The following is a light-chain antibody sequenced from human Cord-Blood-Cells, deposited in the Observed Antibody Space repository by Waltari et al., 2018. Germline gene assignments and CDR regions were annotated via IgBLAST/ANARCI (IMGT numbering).Light chain of an antibody. Sequence: QSALTQPPSASGSPGQSLTISCTGTSSDVGGSNYVSWYQQHPGKAPKLMIYEVRNRPSGVPDRFSGSKSGNTASLTVSGLQAEDEADYYCSSYSGSNNFVFGTGTKVTVL. V-gene: IGLV2-8*01. CDR2: EVR. CDR1: SSDVGGSNY. CDR3: SSYSGSNNFV. J-gene: IGLJ1*01.